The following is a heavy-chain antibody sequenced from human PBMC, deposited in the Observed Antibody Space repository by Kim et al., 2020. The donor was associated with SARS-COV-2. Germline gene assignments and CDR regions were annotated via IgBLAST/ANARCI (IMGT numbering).Heavy chain of an antibody. D-gene: IGHD6-19*01. V-gene: IGHV3-21*01. CDR3: ARGGYTSGWGRFDY. J-gene: IGHJ4*02. Sequence: GGSLRLSCAASGFTFSSYNMNWVRQAPGKGLEWVSSISSSSSYIYYADSVKGRFTISRDNAKNSLYLQMNSLRAEDTAIYYCARGGYTSGWGRFDYWGQGTLVPVSP. CDR1: GFTFSSYN. CDR2: ISSSSSYI.